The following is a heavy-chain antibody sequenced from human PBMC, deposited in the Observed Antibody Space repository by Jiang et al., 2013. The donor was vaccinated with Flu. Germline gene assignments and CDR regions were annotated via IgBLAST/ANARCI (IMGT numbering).Heavy chain of an antibody. D-gene: IGHD2-15*01. V-gene: IGHV1-69*01. CDR2: IIPMFRTT. CDR3: ARDSSSEAYPLLLYYFDL. CDR1: GGTFSGYV. J-gene: IGHJ2*01. Sequence: SCKASGGTFSGYVISWLRQAPGQGLEWVGGIIPMFRTTNYAQTFEGRVTITADESTTTVYLELSSLRSEDTAVYYCARDSSSEAYPLLLYYFDLWGRGTLVTVSS.